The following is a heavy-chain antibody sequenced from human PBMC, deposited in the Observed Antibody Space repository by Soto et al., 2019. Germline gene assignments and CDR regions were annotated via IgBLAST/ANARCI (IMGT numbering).Heavy chain of an antibody. CDR3: AKPLYSMYMNAWSPFDY. CDR1: GLSFSGYA. CDR2: VSGAGGST. D-gene: IGHD2-8*01. V-gene: IGHV3-23*01. J-gene: IGHJ4*02. Sequence: SLRLSCTASGLSFSGYAMSWVRQAPGGGLTWVSTVSGAGGSTYYADSVRSRFTVFRDDSRSTVFLLMDGLRAEDTAIYYCAKPLYSMYMNAWSPFDYWGQGTLVTVSS.